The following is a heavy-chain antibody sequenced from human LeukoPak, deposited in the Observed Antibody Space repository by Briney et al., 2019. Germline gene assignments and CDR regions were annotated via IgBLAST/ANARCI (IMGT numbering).Heavy chain of an antibody. Sequence: ASVKVSCKASGYTFTSYYIHWVRQAPEQGREWPGVINPGGGRTTYAQKFQGRVTMTRDTSTSTVQMELSSLRSEDTAIYFCARENVVVASHDYYQGMDVWGQGTTVTVSS. D-gene: IGHD2-15*01. CDR2: INPGGGRT. J-gene: IGHJ6*02. CDR1: GYTFTSYY. V-gene: IGHV1-46*01. CDR3: ARENVVVASHDYYQGMDV.